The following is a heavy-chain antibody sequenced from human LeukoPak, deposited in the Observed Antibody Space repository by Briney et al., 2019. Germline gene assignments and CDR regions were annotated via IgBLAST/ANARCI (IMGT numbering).Heavy chain of an antibody. D-gene: IGHD2-2*01. CDR1: GYTLTELS. CDR2: FDPEDGET. J-gene: IGHJ6*02. V-gene: IGHV1-24*01. CDR3: ATLKAEYQLLRLYYYGMDV. Sequence: ASVKVSCKVSGYTLTELSMHWVRQAPGKGLEWMGGFDPEDGETIHAQKFQGRVTMTEDTSTDTAYMELSSLRSEDTAVYYCATLKAEYQLLRLYYYGMDVWGQGTTVTVSS.